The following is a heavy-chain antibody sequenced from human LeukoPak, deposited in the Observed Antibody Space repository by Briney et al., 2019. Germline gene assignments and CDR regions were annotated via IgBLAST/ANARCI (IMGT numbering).Heavy chain of an antibody. D-gene: IGHD5-18*01. J-gene: IGHJ4*02. CDR3: ATVSGYSYGPFDY. CDR1: GYTLTALS. V-gene: IGHV1-24*01. CDR2: FDPEDGET. Sequence: ASVKVSCKVSGYTLTALSMHWVRQAPGKGLEWMGGFDPEDGETIYAQKFQGRVTMTEDTSTDTAYMELSSLRSEDTAVYYCATVSGYSYGPFDYWGQGTLVTVSS.